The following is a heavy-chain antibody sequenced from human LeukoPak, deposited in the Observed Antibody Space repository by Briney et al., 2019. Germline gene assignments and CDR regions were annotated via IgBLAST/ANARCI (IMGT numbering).Heavy chain of an antibody. V-gene: IGHV3-21*01. D-gene: IGHD5-24*01. Sequence: PGGSLRLSCAASGFTFSSYSMNWVRQAPGKGLEWVSSISISSSYIYYADSVKGRFTISRDNAKNSLYLQMNSLRAEDTAVYYCAREGWLQSRDFDYWGQGTLVTVSS. J-gene: IGHJ4*02. CDR2: ISISSSYI. CDR1: GFTFSSYS. CDR3: AREGWLQSRDFDY.